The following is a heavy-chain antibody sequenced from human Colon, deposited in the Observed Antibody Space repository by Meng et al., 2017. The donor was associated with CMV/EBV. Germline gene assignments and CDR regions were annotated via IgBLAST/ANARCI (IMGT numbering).Heavy chain of an antibody. CDR1: DFSVRDSA. Sequence: GESLKISCEASDFSVRDSAFHWVRQSSGKGLEWVGLIRTKCRSDEKEYAASVKGRFTISRGATENTAYLQMNSLRTEDTAVYYCTRPFYGTSWFSAYSMDVWGQGTTVTVSS. CDR2: IRTKCRSDEK. CDR3: TRPFYGTSWFSAYSMDV. V-gene: IGHV3-73*01. D-gene: IGHD2-2*01. J-gene: IGHJ6*02.